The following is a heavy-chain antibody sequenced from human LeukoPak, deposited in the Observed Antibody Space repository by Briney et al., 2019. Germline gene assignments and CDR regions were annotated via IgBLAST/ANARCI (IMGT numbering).Heavy chain of an antibody. CDR2: INWNGGST. D-gene: IGHD2-2*01. CDR1: GFTFHDYG. V-gene: IGHV3-20*04. Sequence: PGGSLRLSCAASGFTFHDYGMSWVRQAPGKGLQWVSGINWNGGSTGYTDSVKGRFTISRDNAKNSLYLQMNSLRAEDTALYYCAKDTTDVLGYCSSSRCYAIDYWGQGTLVTVSS. CDR3: AKDTTDVLGYCSSSRCYAIDY. J-gene: IGHJ4*02.